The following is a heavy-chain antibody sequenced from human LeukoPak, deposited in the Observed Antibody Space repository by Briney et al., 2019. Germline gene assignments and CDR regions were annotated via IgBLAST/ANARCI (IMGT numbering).Heavy chain of an antibody. CDR3: ARVPVAGTLGYFDY. V-gene: IGHV3-48*01. D-gene: IGHD6-19*01. CDR2: ISSSSSTI. J-gene: IGHJ4*02. CDR1: GFTFSSYS. Sequence: GGSLRLSCAASGFTFSSYSMNWVRQAPGKGLEWVSYISSSSSTIYYADSVKGRFTISRDNAKNSLYLQMNSLRAEDTAVYYCARVPVAGTLGYFDYWGQGTLVTVSS.